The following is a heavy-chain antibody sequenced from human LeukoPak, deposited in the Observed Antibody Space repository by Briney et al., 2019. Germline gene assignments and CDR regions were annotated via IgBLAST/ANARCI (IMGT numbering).Heavy chain of an antibody. D-gene: IGHD4-11*01. CDR1: GGSISSGGYS. J-gene: IGHJ4*02. CDR2: INHSGST. Sequence: SETLSLTCAVSGGSISSGGYSWSWIRQPPGKGLEWIGEINHSGSTNYNPSLKSRVTISVDTSKNQFSLKLSSVTAADTAVYYCARVSRLPLWGQGTLVTVSS. CDR3: ARVSRLPL. V-gene: IGHV4-34*01.